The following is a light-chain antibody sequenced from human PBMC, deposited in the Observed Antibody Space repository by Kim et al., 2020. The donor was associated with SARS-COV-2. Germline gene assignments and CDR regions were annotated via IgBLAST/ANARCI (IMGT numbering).Light chain of an antibody. V-gene: IGLV3-1*01. CDR2: QDS. CDR3: QAWDSSTAV. CDR1: KLGDKY. J-gene: IGLJ2*01. Sequence: SYELTQPPSVSVSPGQTASMTCSGDKLGDKYACWYQQKPGQSPVLVIYQDSKRPSGILERFSGSNSGNTATLTISGTQAMDEADYYCQAWDSSTAVFGGG.